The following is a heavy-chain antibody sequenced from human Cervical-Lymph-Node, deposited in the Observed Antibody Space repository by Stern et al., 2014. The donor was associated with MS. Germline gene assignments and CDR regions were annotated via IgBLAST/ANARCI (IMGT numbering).Heavy chain of an antibody. D-gene: IGHD5-18*01. V-gene: IGHV4-61*02. J-gene: IGHJ4*02. CDR1: GGSISSGSYY. Sequence: QVQLQESGPGLVKPSQTLSLTCTVSGGSISSGSYYWSWIRQPAGKGLEWIGRIYTSGSTNNHPSLKSRVTISVDTPKHQFSLKLSSVTAADTAVYYCARGNTAMAYYFDYWGQGTLVTVSS. CDR3: ARGNTAMAYYFDY. CDR2: IYTSGST.